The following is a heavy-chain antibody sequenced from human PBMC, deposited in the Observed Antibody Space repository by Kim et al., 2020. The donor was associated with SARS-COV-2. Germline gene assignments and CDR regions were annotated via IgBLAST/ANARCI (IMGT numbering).Heavy chain of an antibody. CDR2: ISSSGSTI. J-gene: IGHJ5*02. Sequence: GGSLRLSCAASGFTFSSYEMNWVRQAPGKGLEWFSYISSSGSTIYYADSVKGRFTISRDNAKNSLYLQMNSLRAEDTAVYYCARDNYDSSGYYLYNWFDPWGQGTLVTVSS. CDR1: GFTFSSYE. V-gene: IGHV3-48*03. CDR3: ARDNYDSSGYYLYNWFDP. D-gene: IGHD3-22*01.